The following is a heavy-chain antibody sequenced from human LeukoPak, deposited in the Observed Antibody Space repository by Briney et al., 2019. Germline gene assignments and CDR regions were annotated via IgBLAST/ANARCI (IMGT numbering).Heavy chain of an antibody. V-gene: IGHV1-69*05. Sequence: LVKVSCKASGGTFSSYAISWVRQAPGQGLEWMGRIIPIFGTANYAQKFQGRVTITTDESTSTAYMELSSLRSEDTAVYYCARDPLPQYTDYYYMDVWGKGTTVTVSS. CDR3: ARDPLPQYTDYYYMDV. D-gene: IGHD5-18*01. CDR2: IIPIFGTA. J-gene: IGHJ6*03. CDR1: GGTFSSYA.